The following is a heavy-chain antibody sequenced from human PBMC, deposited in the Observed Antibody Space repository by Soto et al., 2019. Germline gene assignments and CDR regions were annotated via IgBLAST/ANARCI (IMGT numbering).Heavy chain of an antibody. Sequence: SETLSLTCTVSGGSISSSSYYWGWIRQPPGKGLEWIGSIYYSGTTYFNPSLKSRVVKSVDTSRNQFSLRLTSVTAADTAVYYCARRGSSSWYGYWGQGTLVTVSS. V-gene: IGHV4-39*01. CDR3: ARRGSSSWYGY. CDR1: GGSISSSSYY. D-gene: IGHD6-13*01. CDR2: IYYSGTT. J-gene: IGHJ4*02.